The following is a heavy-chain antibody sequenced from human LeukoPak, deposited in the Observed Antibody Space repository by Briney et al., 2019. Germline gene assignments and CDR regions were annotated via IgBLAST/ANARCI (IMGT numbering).Heavy chain of an antibody. CDR1: GGSFSGYY. CDR3: ARHPLRLGMDV. J-gene: IGHJ6*02. Sequence: SETLSLTCAAYGGSFSGYYWDWIRQPPGKGLEWIGSIHYSGSTYYNPSLKSRVTISVDTSKSQFSLRLSSVAAADTAVYYCARHPLRLGMDVWGQGTTVTVSS. V-gene: IGHV4-39*01. CDR2: IHYSGST. D-gene: IGHD3-3*01.